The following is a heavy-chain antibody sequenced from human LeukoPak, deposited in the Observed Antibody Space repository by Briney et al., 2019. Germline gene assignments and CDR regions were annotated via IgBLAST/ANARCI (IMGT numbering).Heavy chain of an antibody. V-gene: IGHV4-39*07. J-gene: IGHJ5*02. CDR3: ARDHTMVRGVKSNWFDP. CDR1: GGSITSSSYY. D-gene: IGHD3-10*01. Sequence: SGTPCLTRTVPGGSITSSSYYWGCIRQPPGKGLEWIASIFYSGSTYYNPSLKSRVTISIDTSKNQFSLELTSVTAADTAVYYWARDHTMVRGVKSNWFDPWGQGTLVTVSS. CDR2: IFYSGST.